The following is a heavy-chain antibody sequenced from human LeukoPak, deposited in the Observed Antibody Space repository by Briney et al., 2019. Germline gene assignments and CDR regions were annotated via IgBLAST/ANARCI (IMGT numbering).Heavy chain of an antibody. CDR2: IYSGGST. D-gene: IGHD3-9*01. J-gene: IGHJ4*02. CDR1: GFTFSSYS. Sequence: PGGSLRLSCAASGFTFSSYSMNWVRQAPGKGLEWVSVIYSGGSTYYADSVKGRFTISRDNSKNTLYLQMNSLRAEDTAVYYCARGYTGYDYWGQGTLVTVSS. V-gene: IGHV3-53*01. CDR3: ARGYTGYDY.